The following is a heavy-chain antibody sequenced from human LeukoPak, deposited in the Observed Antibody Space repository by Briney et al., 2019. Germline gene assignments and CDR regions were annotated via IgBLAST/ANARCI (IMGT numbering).Heavy chain of an antibody. V-gene: IGHV3-21*01. Sequence: GGSLRLSCAASGFTFSSYSMNWVRQAPGKGLEWVSSISSSSSYIYYADSVKGRSTISRDNAKNSLYLQMNSLRAEDTAVYYCARGLYSSSWYVGYWGQGTLVTVSS. J-gene: IGHJ4*02. CDR2: ISSSSSYI. CDR3: ARGLYSSSWYVGY. CDR1: GFTFSSYS. D-gene: IGHD6-13*01.